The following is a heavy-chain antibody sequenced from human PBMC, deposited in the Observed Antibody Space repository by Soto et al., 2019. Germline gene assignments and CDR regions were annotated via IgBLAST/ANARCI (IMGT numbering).Heavy chain of an antibody. CDR1: GFTFSTYA. D-gene: IGHD3-10*01. CDR2: ISGRAGRT. Sequence: GGSLRLSCAASGFTFSTYAMSWVRQAPGKGLEWVSGISGRAGRTYHADSVKGRFTMSRDNSKNTLYLQMNSLRAEDTAIYYCAKAREVTLVRISLAQWGQGTLVTVSS. V-gene: IGHV3-23*01. J-gene: IGHJ4*02. CDR3: AKAREVTLVRISLAQ.